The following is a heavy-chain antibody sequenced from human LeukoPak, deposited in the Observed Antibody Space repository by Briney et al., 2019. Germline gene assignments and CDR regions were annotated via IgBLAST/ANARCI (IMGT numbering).Heavy chain of an antibody. Sequence: SVKVSCKASGYSFTGYYVHWVRQAPGQGLEWMGWINPDSGGTNFAQKFQGRVTMTRDTSITTAYMELSRLTSDDTAVYYCARDAISRGIIDYWGRGTLVTVSS. J-gene: IGHJ4*02. V-gene: IGHV1-2*02. CDR2: INPDSGGT. CDR3: ARDAISRGIIDY. CDR1: GYSFTGYY. D-gene: IGHD3-10*01.